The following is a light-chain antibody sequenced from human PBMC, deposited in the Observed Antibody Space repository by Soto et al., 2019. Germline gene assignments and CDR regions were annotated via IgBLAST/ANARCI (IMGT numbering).Light chain of an antibody. CDR1: SSDIGNYNL. CDR3: CSYAGSITYV. J-gene: IGLJ1*01. CDR2: EGS. V-gene: IGLV2-23*01. Sequence: QSALTQPASVSGSPGQSITISCTGTSSDIGNYNLVFWYQQHPGKAPKLMIYEGSKRPSGVSNRFSGSKSGNTASLTISGLQAEDEADYYCCSYAGSITYVFGTGTKVTV.